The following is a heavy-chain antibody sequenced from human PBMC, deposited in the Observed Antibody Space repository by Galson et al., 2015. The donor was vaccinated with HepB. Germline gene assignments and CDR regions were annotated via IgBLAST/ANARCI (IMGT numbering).Heavy chain of an antibody. CDR1: GFTFSSYS. CDR3: ARDRGDYGDYEFFDY. D-gene: IGHD4-17*01. V-gene: IGHV3-21*01. J-gene: IGHJ4*02. Sequence: SLRLSCAASGFTFSSYSMNWVRQAPGKGLEWVSSISSSSNYIYYADSVKGRFTISRDNAKNSLYLQMNSLRAEDTAVYYCARDRGDYGDYEFFDYWGQGTLVTVSS. CDR2: ISSSSNYI.